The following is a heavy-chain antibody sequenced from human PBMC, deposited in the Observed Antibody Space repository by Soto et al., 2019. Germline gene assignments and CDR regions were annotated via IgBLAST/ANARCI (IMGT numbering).Heavy chain of an antibody. Sequence: PGGSLRLSCAASGFTFSSYDMHWVRQATGKGLEWVSAIGSAGDTYYPGSVKGRFTISRENAKNSLYLQMNSLRAGDTAVYYCARGAYYHDSSGYYFYDYWGKGTLVIVSS. CDR1: GFTFSSYD. D-gene: IGHD3-22*01. CDR3: ARGAYYHDSSGYYFYDY. CDR2: IGSAGDT. V-gene: IGHV3-13*01. J-gene: IGHJ4*02.